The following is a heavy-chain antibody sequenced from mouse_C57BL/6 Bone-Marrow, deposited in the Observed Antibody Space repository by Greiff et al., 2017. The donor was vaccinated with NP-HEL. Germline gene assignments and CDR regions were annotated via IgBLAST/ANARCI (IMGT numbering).Heavy chain of an antibody. J-gene: IGHJ2*01. CDR3: ARGTMVTTNFDY. CDR2: INPNYGTT. D-gene: IGHD2-2*01. V-gene: IGHV1-39*01. Sequence: EVKLMESGHELVKPGASVKISCKASGYSFTDYNMNWVKQSNGKSLEWIGVINPNYGTTSYNQKFKGKATLTVDQSSSTAYMQLNSLTSEDSAVYYCARGTMVTTNFDYWGQGTTLTVSS. CDR1: GYSFTDYN.